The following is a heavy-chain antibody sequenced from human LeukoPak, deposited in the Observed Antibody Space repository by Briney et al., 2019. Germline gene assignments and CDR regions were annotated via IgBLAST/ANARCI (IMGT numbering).Heavy chain of an antibody. V-gene: IGHV4-34*01. Sequence: PSETLSLTCAVYGGSFSGYYWSWICQPPGKGLEWIGEINHSGSTNYNPSLKSRVTISVDTSKNQFFLKLSSVTAADTAVYYCARGLSSRLRGGGCWGQGTLVTVSS. J-gene: IGHJ4*02. CDR3: ARGLSSRLRGGGC. D-gene: IGHD3-16*01. CDR1: GGSFSGYY. CDR2: INHSGST.